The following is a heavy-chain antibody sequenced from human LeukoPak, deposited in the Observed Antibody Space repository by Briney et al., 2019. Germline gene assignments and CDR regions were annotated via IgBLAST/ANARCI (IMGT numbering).Heavy chain of an antibody. CDR2: ISWNSAGM. CDR3: AKDRTLGWDPPSALDI. V-gene: IGHV3-9*01. CDR1: GFNFKDFA. D-gene: IGHD3-16*01. Sequence: GMSLRLSCAASGFNFKDFAMHWVRQVPGKGLEWVSGISWNSAGMGYADPVKGRFTISRDNAKNSLHLQMNSLRPDDTALYYCAKDRTLGWDPPSALDIWGQGTMVTVSS. J-gene: IGHJ3*02.